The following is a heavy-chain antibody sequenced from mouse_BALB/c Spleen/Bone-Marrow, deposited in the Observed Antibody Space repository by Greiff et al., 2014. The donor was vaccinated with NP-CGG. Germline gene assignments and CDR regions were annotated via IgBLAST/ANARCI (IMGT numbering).Heavy chain of an antibody. Sequence: VQLVESGAGLVKPGASVKLSCKASGYTFTEYIIHWVKQRPGQGLEWIGWFYPGSGSIKYNEKFKDKATLTADKSSGTVYMELSRLTSEDSAVYFCARHESYGNYLYFDVWGAGTTVTVSS. J-gene: IGHJ1*01. CDR3: ARHESYGNYLYFDV. CDR2: FYPGSGSI. CDR1: GYTFTEYI. D-gene: IGHD2-10*02. V-gene: IGHV1-62-2*01.